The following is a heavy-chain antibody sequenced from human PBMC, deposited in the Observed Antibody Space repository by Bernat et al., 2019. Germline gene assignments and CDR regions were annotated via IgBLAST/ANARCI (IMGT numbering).Heavy chain of an antibody. Sequence: EVQLVESGGGLVQPGGSLRLSCAASGISLSSYSMNWVRQAPGKGLEWVSYISSNSSTIYYADSVKGRFTISRENAKNSLYLQMNSLRDEDTAVYYCARSALIAVAGIRNWFDPWGQGTLVTVSS. J-gene: IGHJ5*02. CDR2: ISSNSSTI. CDR1: GISLSSYS. V-gene: IGHV3-48*02. CDR3: ARSALIAVAGIRNWFDP. D-gene: IGHD6-19*01.